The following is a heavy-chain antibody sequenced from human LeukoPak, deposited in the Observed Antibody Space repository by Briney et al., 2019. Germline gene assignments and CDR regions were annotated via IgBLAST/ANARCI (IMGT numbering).Heavy chain of an antibody. D-gene: IGHD3-16*01. V-gene: IGHV3-7*01. CDR1: GFTFSSHW. J-gene: IGHJ4*02. Sequence: GGSLRLSCAASGFTFSSHWMNWVRQAPGKGLEWVANIHQNGNTKNYVDSVKGRFTISRDNAKDSLYLQMTSLRAEDTAVYYCARDPDELLGVALDYWGQGALVTVSS. CDR2: IHQNGNTK. CDR3: ARDPDELLGVALDY.